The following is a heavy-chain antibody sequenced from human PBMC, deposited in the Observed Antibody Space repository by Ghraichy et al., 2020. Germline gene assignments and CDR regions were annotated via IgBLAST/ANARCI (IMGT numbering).Heavy chain of an antibody. J-gene: IGHJ5*02. Sequence: SETLSLTCAVSGGSISSGGYSWSWIRQPPGKGLEWIGYIYHSGSTYYNPSLKSRVTISVDRSKNQFSLKLSSVTAADTAVYYCARVTYYDFWSGYSPSWFDPWGQGTLVTVSS. CDR2: IYHSGST. D-gene: IGHD3-3*01. V-gene: IGHV4-30-2*01. CDR1: GGSISSGGYS. CDR3: ARVTYYDFWSGYSPSWFDP.